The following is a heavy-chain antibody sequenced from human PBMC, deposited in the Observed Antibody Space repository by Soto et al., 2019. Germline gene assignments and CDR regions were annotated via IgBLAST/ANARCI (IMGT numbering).Heavy chain of an antibody. CDR2: ISSSSSYI. V-gene: IGHV3-21*01. D-gene: IGHD3-22*01. CDR1: GFTFSSYS. Sequence: GGSLRLSCAASGFTFSSYSMNWVRQAPGKGLEWVSSISSSSSYIYYADSVKGRFTISRDNAKNSLYLQMNSLRAEDTAVYYCARDRRRVRYYYDSSGSRGYGMDVWGQGTTVTVSS. CDR3: ARDRRRVRYYYDSSGSRGYGMDV. J-gene: IGHJ6*02.